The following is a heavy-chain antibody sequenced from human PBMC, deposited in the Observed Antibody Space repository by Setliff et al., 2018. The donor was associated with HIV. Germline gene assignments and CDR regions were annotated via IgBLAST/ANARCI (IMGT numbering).Heavy chain of an antibody. Sequence: ASVKVSCKASGYTFTSYGISWVRQAPGQGFEWMGWISGYNGNTNYAQKFQGGVTITTDESTSTAYMELSGLRSEDTAVYYCAKDDYYYYYGMDVWGQGTTVTVSS. CDR2: ISGYNGNT. CDR3: AKDDYYYYYGMDV. J-gene: IGHJ6*02. V-gene: IGHV1-18*01. CDR1: GYTFTSYG.